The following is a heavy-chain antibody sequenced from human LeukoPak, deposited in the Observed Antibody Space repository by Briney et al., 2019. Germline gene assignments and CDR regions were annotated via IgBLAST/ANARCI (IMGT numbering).Heavy chain of an antibody. CDR2: ISSSGSTI. J-gene: IGHJ4*02. V-gene: IGHV3-48*03. D-gene: IGHD3-22*01. Sequence: RTGGSLRLSCAASGFTFSSYEMNWVRQAPGKGLEWASYISSSGSTIYYADSVKGRFTISRDNAKNSLYLQMNSLRAEDTAVYYCARVWEYDSSDTLWVWGQGTLVTVSS. CDR3: ARVWEYDSSDTLWV. CDR1: GFTFSSYE.